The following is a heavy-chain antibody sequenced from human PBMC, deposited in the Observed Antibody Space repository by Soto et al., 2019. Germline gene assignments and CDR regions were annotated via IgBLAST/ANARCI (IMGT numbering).Heavy chain of an antibody. J-gene: IGHJ1*01. Sequence: QVQLVQSGAEVKKPGSSVKVSCKASGGTFSIYAVSWVRQAPGQGLGWMGGIIPINGTRNYEQRSQGRIRNTGEECTSTAYMELSSPTSEDTAVYYCARYLGSGCGPGAYGGYGTLVTVS. D-gene: IGHD5-12*01. CDR2: IIPINGTR. CDR3: ARYLGSGCGPGAY. CDR1: GGTFSIYA. V-gene: IGHV1-69*12.